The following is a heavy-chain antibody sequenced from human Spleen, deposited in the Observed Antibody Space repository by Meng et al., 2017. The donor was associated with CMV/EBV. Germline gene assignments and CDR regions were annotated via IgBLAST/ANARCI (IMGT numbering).Heavy chain of an antibody. CDR3: ARSPYCGGDCRLFDL. Sequence: QLRLPESGPGLVKPSETLSLPCTVSGGPINSSSYYWGWIRQPPGKGLEWIGSIYYSGRTYYNPSLKSRVTISVDTSKNQFSLKLSSVTAADTAVYYCARSPYCGGDCRLFDLWGRGTLVTVSS. D-gene: IGHD2-21*02. CDR2: IYYSGRT. CDR1: GGPINSSSYY. V-gene: IGHV4-39*01. J-gene: IGHJ2*01.